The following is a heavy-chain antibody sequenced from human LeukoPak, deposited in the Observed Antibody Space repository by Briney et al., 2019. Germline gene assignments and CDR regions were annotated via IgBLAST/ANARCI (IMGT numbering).Heavy chain of an antibody. Sequence: ASVKVSCKASGYTFTTYGINWVRQASGQGPEWMGWVNPRTGYTGYAPKFQGRVTMTTNTSISTAYMELRSLRSEDTAVYYCARGPYTGGPPALYWGQGTLVTVSS. V-gene: IGHV1-8*01. D-gene: IGHD2-8*02. CDR1: GYTFTTYG. CDR2: VNPRTGYT. CDR3: ARGPYTGGPPALY. J-gene: IGHJ4*02.